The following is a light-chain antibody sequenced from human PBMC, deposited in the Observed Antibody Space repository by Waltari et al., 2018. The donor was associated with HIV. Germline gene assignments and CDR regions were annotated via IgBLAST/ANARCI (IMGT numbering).Light chain of an antibody. Sequence: SYVLTQPPSVSVAPGKTARLTCGGDSIGSKSVHWYQQKPGQAPVLVIYDNRDRPSGIPERLSCFTSGNSATLTSSRVEAGDEADYYCQVWDSTSDQVVFGGGTKLTVL. CDR1: SIGSKS. V-gene: IGLV3-21*04. J-gene: IGLJ2*01. CDR3: QVWDSTSDQVV. CDR2: DNR.